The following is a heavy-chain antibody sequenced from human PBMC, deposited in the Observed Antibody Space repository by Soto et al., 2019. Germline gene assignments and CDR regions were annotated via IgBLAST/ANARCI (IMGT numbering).Heavy chain of an antibody. CDR2: INHSGST. CDR1: GGSFSGYY. J-gene: IGHJ4*02. CDR3: AREFRGTNKKPPYYDFWSGHHYFDY. Sequence: SETLSLTCAVYGGSFSGYYWSWIRQPPGKGLEWIGEINHSGSTNYNPSLKSRVTIPVEKSKNQYSLKLGSVTAADTAVYYCAREFRGTNKKPPYYDFWSGHHYFDYWGQGTLVTVSS. D-gene: IGHD3-3*01. V-gene: IGHV4-34*01.